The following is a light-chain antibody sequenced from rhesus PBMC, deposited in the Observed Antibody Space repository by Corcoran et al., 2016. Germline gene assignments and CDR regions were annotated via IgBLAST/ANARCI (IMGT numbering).Light chain of an antibody. Sequence: QSALTQPPSVSKSLGQSVTISCTGTSTDVGTYNGVSWYQHHPDTAPRVLIYEVSKRPSGVSDRFSGSKSGNTASLTISGLQSEDEADYYCGKYGSGSTYIFGTGTRLIVL. CDR1: STDVGTYNG. J-gene: IGLJ1*01. V-gene: IGLV2-38*01. CDR3: GKYGSGSTYI. CDR2: EVS.